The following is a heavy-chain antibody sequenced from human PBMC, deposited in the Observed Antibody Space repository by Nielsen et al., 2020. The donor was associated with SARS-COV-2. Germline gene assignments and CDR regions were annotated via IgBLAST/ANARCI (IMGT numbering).Heavy chain of an antibody. CDR1: GFTFDDYA. V-gene: IGHV3-9*01. CDR3: AREEAIFGVVTPDY. D-gene: IGHD3-3*01. J-gene: IGHJ4*02. CDR2: ISWNGGII. Sequence: GGSLRLSCAASGFTFDDYAIHWVRQAPGKGLEWVSGISWNGGIIDYADSVKGRFTISRDNAKNSLYLQMNSLRAEDTAMYYCAREEAIFGVVTPDYWGQGTLVTVSA.